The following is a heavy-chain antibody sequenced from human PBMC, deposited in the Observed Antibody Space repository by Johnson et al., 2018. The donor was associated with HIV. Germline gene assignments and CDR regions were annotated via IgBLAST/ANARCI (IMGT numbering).Heavy chain of an antibody. J-gene: IGHJ3*01. V-gene: IGHV3-9*01. CDR1: AFPFDDHS. CDR3: TKEEALIVVTDLLFIFLGYWYHSSP. CDR2: I. Sequence: QLVESGGGLVQPGRSLRLSCAASAFPFDDHSLHWVRQTPGKGLQWFSIILKGRFTICRDNAKNDLDLQMHSLRPEDTALFYCTKEEALIVVTDLLFIFLGYWYHSSPWGQGTMVTVSS. D-gene: IGHD2-21*02.